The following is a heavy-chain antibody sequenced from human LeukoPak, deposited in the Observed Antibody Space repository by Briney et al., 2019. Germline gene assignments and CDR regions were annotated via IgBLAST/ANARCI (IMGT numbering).Heavy chain of an antibody. CDR3: ARSLVVATYYYYGMDV. D-gene: IGHD3-22*01. J-gene: IGHJ6*02. V-gene: IGHV3-21*01. CDR2: ISSSSSYI. Sequence: GRSLRLSCAASGFTFSSYSMNWVRQAPGKGLEWVSSISSSSSYIYYADSVKGRFTISRDNAKNSLYLQMNSLRAEDTAVYYCARSLVVATYYYYGMDVWGQGTTVTVSS. CDR1: GFTFSSYS.